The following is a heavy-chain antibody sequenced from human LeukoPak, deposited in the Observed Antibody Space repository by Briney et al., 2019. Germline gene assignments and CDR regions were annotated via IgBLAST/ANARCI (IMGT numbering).Heavy chain of an antibody. Sequence: PGGSLRLSCQPSGFTFSSFGMHGVRQAPAKGRGGVAFISYDGSNKYYADSVKGRFTISRDNSKNTLYLQMNSLRAEDTAVYYCAKSTTVTQRGYFDYWGQGTLVTVSS. CDR1: GFTFSSFG. J-gene: IGHJ4*02. D-gene: IGHD4-17*01. V-gene: IGHV3-30*18. CDR2: ISYDGSNK. CDR3: AKSTTVTQRGYFDY.